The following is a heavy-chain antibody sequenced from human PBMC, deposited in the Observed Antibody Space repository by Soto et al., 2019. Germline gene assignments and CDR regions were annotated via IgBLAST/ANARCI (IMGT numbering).Heavy chain of an antibody. J-gene: IGHJ4*02. CDR1: GASISSYY. Sequence: QVQLKESGPGLVKPSETLSLICTVSGASISSYYWSWIRQPPGQGLEWIGYIYYTGGTDYDPSLKSRVSLSVDKYKNQSSRQLNSVTAADTAVYYCVRGGYYFGSDRHFDYWGQGPLVPVSS. D-gene: IGHD3-10*01. V-gene: IGHV4-59*01. CDR3: VRGGYYFGSDRHFDY. CDR2: IYYTGGT.